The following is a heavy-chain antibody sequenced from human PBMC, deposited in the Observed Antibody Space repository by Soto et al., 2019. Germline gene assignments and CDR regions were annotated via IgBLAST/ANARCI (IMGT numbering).Heavy chain of an antibody. J-gene: IGHJ6*02. D-gene: IGHD2-2*01. Sequence: PSETLSLTCTASGGSISSSYWSWIRQSPEKGLEYIGYISYSGSINYNPSLKSRVTMSVDTSKNQFSLKVTSVTAADTAVYYCARLHGYCISSSCHGHYAMDVWGQGTTVTVSS. V-gene: IGHV4-59*08. CDR3: ARLHGYCISSSCHGHYAMDV. CDR2: ISYSGSI. CDR1: GGSISSSY.